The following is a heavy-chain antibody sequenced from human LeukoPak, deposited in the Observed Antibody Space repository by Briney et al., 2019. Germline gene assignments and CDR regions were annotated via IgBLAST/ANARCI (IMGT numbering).Heavy chain of an antibody. V-gene: IGHV4-59*12. D-gene: IGHD5-18*01. J-gene: IGHJ4*02. CDR3: ARGRKRGYSYGYYDY. CDR2: IYYSGST. Sequence: SETLSLTCTVSGGSISSYYWSWIRQPPGKGLEWIGYIYYSGSTNYNPSLKSRVTISVDTSKNQFSLKLSSVTAADTAVYYCARGRKRGYSYGYYDYWGQGTLVTVSS. CDR1: GGSISSYY.